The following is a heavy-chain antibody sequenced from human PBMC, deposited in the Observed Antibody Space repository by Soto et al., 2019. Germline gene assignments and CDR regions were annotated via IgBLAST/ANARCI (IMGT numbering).Heavy chain of an antibody. J-gene: IGHJ6*02. CDR1: GGTFSSYA. CDR2: IISIFGTA. Sequence: QVQLVQSGAEVKKPGTSVKVSCKVSGGTFSSYAISWVRQAPGQGLEWMGEIISIFGTAMYAQKFQGRVTIIADESESTAYMELSGLRSEDTAVYYCARGGKERFRGSGMDVWGQGTTVTVSS. CDR3: ARGGKERFRGSGMDV. D-gene: IGHD1-1*01. V-gene: IGHV1-69*01.